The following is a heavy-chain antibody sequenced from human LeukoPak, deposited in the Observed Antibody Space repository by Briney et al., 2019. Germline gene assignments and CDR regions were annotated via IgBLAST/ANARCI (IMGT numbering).Heavy chain of an antibody. V-gene: IGHV4-4*02. D-gene: IGHD6-19*01. J-gene: IGHJ4*02. CDR1: GASISRPYW. CDR3: ARDGGSDQYYFDN. Sequence: PSGTLSLTCGVSGASISRPYWWSWVRQPPGKGLEWIAEISHSGTTHYNPSLKSRVIISVDMSKNQVFLKLNSVTAADTAMYYCARDGGSDQYYFDNWGQGTLVTVSS. CDR2: ISHSGTT.